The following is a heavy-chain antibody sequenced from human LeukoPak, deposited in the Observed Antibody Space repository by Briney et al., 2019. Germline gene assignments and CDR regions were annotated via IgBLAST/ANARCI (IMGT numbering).Heavy chain of an antibody. J-gene: IGHJ4*02. CDR2: INPNSGGT. D-gene: IGHD2-15*01. Sequence: ASVKVSCKASGYTLTGYYMHWVRQAPGQGLEWMGWINPNSGGTNYAQKFQGWVTMTRDTSISTAYMELSRLRSDDTAVYYYAREVVGVDRYYFDYWGQETLVTVSS. CDR1: GYTLTGYY. CDR3: AREVVGVDRYYFDY. V-gene: IGHV1-2*04.